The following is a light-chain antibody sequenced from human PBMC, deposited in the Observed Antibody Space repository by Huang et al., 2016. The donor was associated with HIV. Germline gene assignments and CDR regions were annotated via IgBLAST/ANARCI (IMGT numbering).Light chain of an antibody. CDR2: GAS. J-gene: IGKJ1*01. Sequence: EIALTQSPDTLSLSPGERATLSCRASQSVSSNYLAWYQQKPGQAPRLLIYGASSRPTGISDRFSGSGSGTEFTLTISRLEPEDLAVYYCQQYGSSPRAFGQGTKVEIK. V-gene: IGKV3-20*01. CDR3: QQYGSSPRA. CDR1: QSVSSNY.